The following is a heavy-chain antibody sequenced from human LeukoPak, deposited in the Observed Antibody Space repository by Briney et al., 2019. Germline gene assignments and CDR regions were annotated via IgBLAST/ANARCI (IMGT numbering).Heavy chain of an antibody. Sequence: GGSLRLSCAASGFTFSNYAMSWVRQAPGKGLEWVSTISGSGSSTYYADSVKGRFTISRDNSKNTLYLQMNSLRTEDTAVYYCARDRYFDSSGLPRWYYGMDVWGQGTTVTVSS. V-gene: IGHV3-23*01. CDR3: ARDRYFDSSGLPRWYYGMDV. D-gene: IGHD3-22*01. CDR2: ISGSGSST. CDR1: GFTFSNYA. J-gene: IGHJ6*02.